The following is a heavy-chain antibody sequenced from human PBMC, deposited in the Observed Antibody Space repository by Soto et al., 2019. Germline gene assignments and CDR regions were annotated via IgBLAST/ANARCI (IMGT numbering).Heavy chain of an antibody. D-gene: IGHD5-12*01. V-gene: IGHV1-2*02. CDR3: ARGRYRGYDSGFEY. J-gene: IGHJ4*02. Sequence: QVQMVQSGAAVKKPAASVKVSCKASGYTFSDYYMHWVRQAPGQGLEWMGWINPNSGATSYSQKFQGRVTMTRDTSISAAYMERGRLRSDDAAAYYCARGRYRGYDSGFEYWGQGSVVTVSS. CDR2: INPNSGAT. CDR1: GYTFSDYY.